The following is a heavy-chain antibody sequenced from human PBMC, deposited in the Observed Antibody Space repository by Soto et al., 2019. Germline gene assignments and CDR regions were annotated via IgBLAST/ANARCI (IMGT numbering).Heavy chain of an antibody. Sequence: SETLSLTCTVSGGSISSYYWSWIRQPPGKGLEWIGYIYYSGSTNYNPSLKSRVTISVDTSKNQFSLKLSSVTAADTAVYYCARSSGYDPPYYYYYMDVWGKGTTVTVSS. CDR2: IYYSGST. V-gene: IGHV4-59*08. D-gene: IGHD5-12*01. CDR1: GGSISSYY. J-gene: IGHJ6*03. CDR3: ARSSGYDPPYYYYYMDV.